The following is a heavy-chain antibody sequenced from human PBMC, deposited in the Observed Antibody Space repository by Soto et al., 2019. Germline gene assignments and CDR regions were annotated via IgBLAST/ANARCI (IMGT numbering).Heavy chain of an antibody. V-gene: IGHV1-18*01. J-gene: IGHJ6*02. CDR3: ARGGRSTSWRRYGMDV. Sequence: QVQLVQSGAEVKKPGASVKVSCKASDYTFYNFAISWVRQVPGQGLEWMGWISAYNGNTNYVQKFQGRVTMTTDTSTSTAYMELRSLRSDDKAVEYCARGGRSTSWRRYGMDVWGQGTTVTVSS. D-gene: IGHD6-13*01. CDR1: DYTFYNFA. CDR2: ISAYNGNT.